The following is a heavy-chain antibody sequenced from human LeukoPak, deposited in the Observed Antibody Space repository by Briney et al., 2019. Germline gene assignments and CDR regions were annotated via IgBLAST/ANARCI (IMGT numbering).Heavy chain of an antibody. CDR1: GFTFSSYS. V-gene: IGHV3-23*01. CDR3: AKEVGGSYGRFDAFDI. CDR2: ISASGGTT. J-gene: IGHJ3*02. D-gene: IGHD1-26*01. Sequence: PGGSLRLSCATSGFTFSSYSMSWVRQAPGKGLEWVSAISASGGTTYYADSVKGRFTISRDNSKNTLYLQMNSLRAEDTAVYYCAKEVGGSYGRFDAFDIWGQGTMVTVSS.